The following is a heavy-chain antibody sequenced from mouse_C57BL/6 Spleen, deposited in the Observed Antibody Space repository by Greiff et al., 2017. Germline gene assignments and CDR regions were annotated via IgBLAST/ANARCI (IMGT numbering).Heavy chain of an antibody. CDR2: IDPSDSYT. D-gene: IGHD2-1*01. Sequence: GQGLEWIGEIDPSDSYTNYNQKFKGKSTLTVDKSSSTAYMQLSSLTSEDSAVYYCARRNYGNSYYFDYWGQVTTLTVSS. V-gene: IGHV1-69*01. CDR3: ARRNYGNSYYFDY. J-gene: IGHJ2*01.